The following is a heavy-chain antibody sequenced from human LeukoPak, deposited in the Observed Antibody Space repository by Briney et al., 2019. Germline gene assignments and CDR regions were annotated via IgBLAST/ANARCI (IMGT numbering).Heavy chain of an antibody. Sequence: PQTLSLTCTVSGGSISSGGYYWSWTRQHPGKGLEWIGYIYYSGSTYYNASLKSRVTISVDTSKNQFSLKLTSVTAADTAVYYCARHSSSWYFAFDIWGQGTMVTVSS. CDR1: GGSISSGGYY. CDR2: IYYSGST. V-gene: IGHV4-31*03. D-gene: IGHD6-13*01. CDR3: ARHSSSWYFAFDI. J-gene: IGHJ3*02.